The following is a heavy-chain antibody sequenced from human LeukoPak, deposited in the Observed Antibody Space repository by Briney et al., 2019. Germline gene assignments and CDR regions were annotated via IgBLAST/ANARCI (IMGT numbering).Heavy chain of an antibody. CDR2: ISSSSSYI. V-gene: IGHV3-21*01. J-gene: IGHJ5*02. D-gene: IGHD3-10*01. CDR3: ARLYYYGSGSYYP. CDR1: GFTFSSYS. Sequence: PGGSLTLSCAASGFTFSSYSMNWVRQARGKGLEWVSSISSSSSYIYYADSVKGRFTISRDNAKNSLYLQMNSLRAEDTAVYYCARLYYYGSGSYYPWGQGTLVTVSS.